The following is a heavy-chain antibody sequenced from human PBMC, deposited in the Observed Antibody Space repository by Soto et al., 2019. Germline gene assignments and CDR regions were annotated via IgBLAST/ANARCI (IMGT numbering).Heavy chain of an antibody. CDR3: ASPRGGFYYYGLDV. J-gene: IGHJ6*02. D-gene: IGHD3-10*01. V-gene: IGHV3-7*01. CDR1: GFTFTSYW. Sequence: LRLSCAASGFTFTSYWMSWVRQAPGKGLEWVANIKQDGSEKYFVDSVKGRFTISRDNAKNSLYLQMNSLRAEDTAVYYCASPRGGFYYYGLDVWGQGTTVTVSS. CDR2: IKQDGSEK.